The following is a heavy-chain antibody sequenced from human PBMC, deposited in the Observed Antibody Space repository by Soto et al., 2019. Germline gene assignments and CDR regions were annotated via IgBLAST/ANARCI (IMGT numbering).Heavy chain of an antibody. D-gene: IGHD5-12*01. CDR3: ARAGGYEVQGNNWFDP. V-gene: IGHV4-4*07. CDR1: GGSISGYY. CDR2: IYTSGST. J-gene: IGHJ5*02. Sequence: QVQLQESGPGLLKPSETLSLTCTVSGGSISGYYWSWIRQPAGKGLEWIGRIYTSGSTNYKPSLKSRVTLSVDTSKNQFYLKLTSVTAADTAVYYCARAGGYEVQGNNWFDPWGQGTLVTVSS.